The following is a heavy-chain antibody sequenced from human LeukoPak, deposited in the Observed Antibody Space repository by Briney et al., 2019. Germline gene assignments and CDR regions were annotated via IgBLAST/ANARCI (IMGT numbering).Heavy chain of an antibody. Sequence: SQTLSLTCTVSGGSISSGGYYWSWIRQHPGKGLEWIGYIYYSGSTYYNPPLKSRVTISVDTSKNQFSLKLSSVTAADTAVYYCARGYCTNGVCYPPDAFDIWGQGTMVTVSS. D-gene: IGHD2-8*01. J-gene: IGHJ3*02. V-gene: IGHV4-31*03. CDR1: GGSISSGGYY. CDR3: ARGYCTNGVCYPPDAFDI. CDR2: IYYSGST.